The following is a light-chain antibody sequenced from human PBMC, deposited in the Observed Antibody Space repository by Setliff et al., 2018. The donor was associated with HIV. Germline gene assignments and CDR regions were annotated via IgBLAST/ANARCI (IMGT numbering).Light chain of an antibody. V-gene: IGLV1-40*01. J-gene: IGLJ1*01. CDR1: SSNFGAGYD. Sequence: QSVLTQPPSVSGTPGQRVTISCTGSSSNFGAGYDVHWYQQLPGTAPKLLISGNNNRPSGAPDRFSGSKSGTSASLAITGLQAEDEADYYCQSYDSSLSADVFGTGTKVTVL. CDR3: QSYDSSLSADV. CDR2: GNN.